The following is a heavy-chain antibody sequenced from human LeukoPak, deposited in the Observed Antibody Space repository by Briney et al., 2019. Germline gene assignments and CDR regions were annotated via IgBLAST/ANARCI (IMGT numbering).Heavy chain of an antibody. CDR2: IYYSGST. Sequence: SETLSLTCTVSGGSISSSSYYWGWIRQPPGKGLEWIGSIYYSGSTYYNPALKSRVSILVDTSENQVSLKLSSVTAADTAVYYCARSYGSGSYSYYMDVWGKGTTVTISS. D-gene: IGHD3-10*01. CDR1: GGSISSSSYY. J-gene: IGHJ6*03. CDR3: ARSYGSGSYSYYMDV. V-gene: IGHV4-39*07.